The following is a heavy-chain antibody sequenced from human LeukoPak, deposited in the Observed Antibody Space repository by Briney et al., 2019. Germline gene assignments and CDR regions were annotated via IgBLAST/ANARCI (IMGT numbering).Heavy chain of an antibody. J-gene: IGHJ4*02. CDR3: ARGLVTGQQLSH. CDR2: IYTSGST. V-gene: IGHV4-61*02. Sequence: PSETLSLTCTVSGGSISSSAYYWGWIRQPPGKGLEWIGRIYTSGSTNYNPSLKSRVTISVDTSKNQFSLKLSSVTAADTAVYYCARGLVTGQQLSHWGQGTLVTVSS. D-gene: IGHD6-13*01. CDR1: GGSISSSAYY.